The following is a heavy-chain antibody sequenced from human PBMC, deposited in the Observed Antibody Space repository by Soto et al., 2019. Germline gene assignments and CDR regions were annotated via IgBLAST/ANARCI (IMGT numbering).Heavy chain of an antibody. CDR3: VRSGYSSGWYTAFDS. V-gene: IGHV4-4*07. CDR1: GDSISGHY. J-gene: IGHJ4*02. Sequence: SETLSLTCTVSGDSISGHYWSWIRQSAGKGLEWIGRIYASGSTISNRSLRSRVALSVDTSKNQFSLNLNSVTAADTAMYYCVRSGYSSGWYTAFDSWSQGTLVTVSS. D-gene: IGHD6-19*01. CDR2: IYASGST.